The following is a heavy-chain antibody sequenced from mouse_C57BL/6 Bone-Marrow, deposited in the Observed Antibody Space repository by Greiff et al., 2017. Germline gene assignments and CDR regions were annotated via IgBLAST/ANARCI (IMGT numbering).Heavy chain of an antibody. CDR2: INPSSGYT. CDR3: ARVLWYLLDY. CDR1: YYTFTSYT. J-gene: IGHJ2*01. D-gene: IGHD2-1*01. V-gene: IGHV1-4*01. Sequence: QFHLQQSGAELSRPGSSVKMSSKASYYTFTSYTLHLVTQRPGPVLDWIRYINPSSGYTKYNQKFKDKATLTADKSSSTAYMQLSSLTSEDSAVYYCARVLWYLLDYWGQGTTLTVSS.